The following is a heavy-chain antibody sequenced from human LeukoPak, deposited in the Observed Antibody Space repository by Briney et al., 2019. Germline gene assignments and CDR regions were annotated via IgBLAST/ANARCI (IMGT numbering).Heavy chain of an antibody. Sequence: ASGKVSCKASGYTFTSYGISWVRQAPGQGLEWMGRIIPILGIANYAQKFQGRVTITADKSTSTAYMELSSLRSEDTAVYYCASLATHYYDSSGFGGAYYYYYGMDVWGQGTTVTVSS. CDR1: GYTFTSYG. CDR3: ASLATHYYDSSGFGGAYYYYYGMDV. D-gene: IGHD3-22*01. J-gene: IGHJ6*02. V-gene: IGHV1-69*04. CDR2: IIPILGIA.